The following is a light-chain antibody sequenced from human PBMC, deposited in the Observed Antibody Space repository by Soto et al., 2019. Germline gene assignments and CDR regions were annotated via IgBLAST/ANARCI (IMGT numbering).Light chain of an antibody. CDR2: GNS. J-gene: IGLJ3*02. V-gene: IGLV1-40*01. Sequence: QSVLTQPPSVSGAPGQRVTISCTGSSSNIGAGYDVHWYQQLPGTAPKLLIYGNSNRPSGVPDRFSGSKSGTSASLAITGLQAEDEAHYYCRSYDSSLSERVFGGGTKLTVL. CDR3: RSYDSSLSERV. CDR1: SSNIGAGYD.